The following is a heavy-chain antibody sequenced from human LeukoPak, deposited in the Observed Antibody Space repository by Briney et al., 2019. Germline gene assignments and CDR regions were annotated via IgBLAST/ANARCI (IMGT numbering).Heavy chain of an antibody. CDR2: INPSGGST. J-gene: IGHJ5*02. CDR3: ARTTMVRGYLRWFDP. CDR1: GYTFTSYY. D-gene: IGHD3-10*01. V-gene: IGHV1-46*01. Sequence: ASVKVSCKASGYTFTSYYMHWVRQAPGQGLEWMGIINPSGGSTSYAQKFQGRVTMTRDMSTSTVYMELSSLRSEDTAVYYCARTTMVRGYLRWFDPWGQGTLVTVSS.